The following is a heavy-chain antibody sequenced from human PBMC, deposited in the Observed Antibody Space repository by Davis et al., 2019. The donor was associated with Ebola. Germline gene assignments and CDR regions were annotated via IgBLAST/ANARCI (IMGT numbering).Heavy chain of an antibody. Sequence: PGGSLRLSCAASGFTFSSYAMSWVRQAPGKGLEWVSVISGSGGSTYYADSVKGRFTISRDNSKNTLYLQMNSLRAEDTAVYYCAKDIRSLNYCSGGSCYGAFDYWGQGTLVTVSS. V-gene: IGHV3-23*01. J-gene: IGHJ4*02. CDR3: AKDIRSLNYCSGGSCYGAFDY. D-gene: IGHD2-15*01. CDR2: ISGSGGST. CDR1: GFTFSSYA.